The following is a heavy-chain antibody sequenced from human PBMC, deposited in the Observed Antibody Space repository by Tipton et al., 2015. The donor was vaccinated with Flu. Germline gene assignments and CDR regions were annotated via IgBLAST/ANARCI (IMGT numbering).Heavy chain of an antibody. V-gene: IGHV3-23*01. J-gene: IGHJ3*01. CDR2: ISGSGGST. CDR1: GFTFSSYA. Sequence: LSLTCAASGFTFSSYAMSWVRQAPGKGLEWVSAISGSGGSTYYADSVKGRFTISRDNSTNTLYLQMNSLRAEDTAVYYCAKDEISSGALKPEGFDAFDFWGQGKMVTVSS. CDR3: AKDEISSGALKPEGFDAFDF. D-gene: IGHD1-14*01.